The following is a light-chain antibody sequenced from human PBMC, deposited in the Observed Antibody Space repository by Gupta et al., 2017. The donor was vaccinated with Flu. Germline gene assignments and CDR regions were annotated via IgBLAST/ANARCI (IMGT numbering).Light chain of an antibody. J-gene: IGLJ1*01. V-gene: IGLV2-14*01. CDR3: CSYRDIVTLV. CDR1: STDIGSYDY. CDR2: EVS. Sequence: SALTQPASAPGSPGQATTIPCTATSTDIGSYDYVSWYQQHTGKAPKRIIFEVSDRPSGISNRFSGSKSANTASLTVSGLQAEDEADYYCCSYRDIVTLVFGTGTRVNV.